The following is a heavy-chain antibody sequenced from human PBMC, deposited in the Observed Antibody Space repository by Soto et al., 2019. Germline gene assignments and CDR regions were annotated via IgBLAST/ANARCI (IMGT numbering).Heavy chain of an antibody. Sequence: ASVKVTFKASGYSFSTYAMHWVRQAPGQSLEWMGWINGGTGQTKFSQRFQDRITITRDTSASTAYMELSRLRSEDTAVYYCARGKGMEENYYYYGLDIWGQGTTVTVSS. V-gene: IGHV1-3*01. CDR2: INGGTGQT. CDR3: ARGKGMEENYYYYGLDI. J-gene: IGHJ6*02. D-gene: IGHD1-1*01. CDR1: GYSFSTYA.